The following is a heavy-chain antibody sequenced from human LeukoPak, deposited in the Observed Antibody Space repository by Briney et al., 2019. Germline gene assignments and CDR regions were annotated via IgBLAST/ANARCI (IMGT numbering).Heavy chain of an antibody. D-gene: IGHD1-14*01. V-gene: IGHV4-34*01. CDR2: INHSGST. Sequence: SETLSLTCAVYGGSFSGYYWSWIRQPPGKGLEWIGEINHSGSTNHNPSLKSRVTISVDTSKNQFSLKLSSVTAADTAVYYCARTGRQHGLDYWGQGTLVTVSS. CDR3: ARTGRQHGLDY. J-gene: IGHJ4*02. CDR1: GGSFSGYY.